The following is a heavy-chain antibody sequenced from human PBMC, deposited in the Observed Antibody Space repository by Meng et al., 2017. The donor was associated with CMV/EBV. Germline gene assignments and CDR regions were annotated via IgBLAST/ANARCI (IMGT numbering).Heavy chain of an antibody. D-gene: IGHD5-18*01. V-gene: IGHV4-39*07. CDR2: IYYSGST. J-gene: IGHJ6*02. Sequence: SETLSLTCTVSGGSISSSSYYWGWIRQPPVKGLEWIGSIYYSGSTYYNPSLKSRVTISVDTSKNQFSLKLSSVTAADTAVYYCAREGYSYGDYYYGMDVWGQGTAVTVSS. CDR3: AREGYSYGDYYYGMDV. CDR1: GGSISSSSYY.